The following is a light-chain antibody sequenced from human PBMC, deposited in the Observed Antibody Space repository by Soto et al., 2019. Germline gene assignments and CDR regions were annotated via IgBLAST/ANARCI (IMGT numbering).Light chain of an antibody. CDR3: QSYDSSPRGVV. Sequence: QSVLTQPLSVSGTPGQWVTIPCTGSSSHIGAADDVHWYQQLPGTAPKLLIYGNSNRPSGVPDRFSGSKSGTSASLAITRVQAADEADYSCQSYDSSPRGVVFGGGTKLTVL. J-gene: IGLJ2*01. CDR2: GNS. V-gene: IGLV1-40*01. CDR1: SSHIGAADD.